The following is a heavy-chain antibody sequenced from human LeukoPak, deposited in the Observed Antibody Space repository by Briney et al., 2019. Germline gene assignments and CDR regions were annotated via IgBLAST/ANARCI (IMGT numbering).Heavy chain of an antibody. D-gene: IGHD4-23*01. CDR2: ISGSGGST. J-gene: IGHJ4*02. Sequence: PGGSLRLSCAASGFTFSSYAMSWVRQAPGKGLEWVSAISGSGGSTYYADSVKGRFTISRDNPKNTVYLQMNSLRAEDTAVYYCAKTVRWPYYFDYWGQGTLVTVSS. CDR3: AKTVRWPYYFDY. CDR1: GFTFSSYA. V-gene: IGHV3-23*01.